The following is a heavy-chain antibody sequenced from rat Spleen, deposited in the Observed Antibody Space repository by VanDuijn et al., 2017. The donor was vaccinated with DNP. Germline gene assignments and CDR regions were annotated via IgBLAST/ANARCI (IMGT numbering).Heavy chain of an antibody. CDR1: GFTFSNYD. J-gene: IGHJ2*01. Sequence: EVQLVESGGGLVQPGRSLKLSCAASGFTFSNYDMAWVRQAPTKGLEWVASISPSGGSTYYRDSVKGRFTVSRDNAKSSLYLQMDSLRSEDTATYYCASTGGSPFDYWGQGVMVTVSS. CDR3: ASTGGSPFDY. CDR2: ISPSGGST. V-gene: IGHV5-25*01. D-gene: IGHD1-11*01.